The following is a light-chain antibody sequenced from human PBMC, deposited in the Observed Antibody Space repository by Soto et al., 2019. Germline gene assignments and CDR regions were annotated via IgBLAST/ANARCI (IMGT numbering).Light chain of an antibody. CDR1: SSDVGGYNY. Sequence: QSVLTQPASVSGSPGQAITISCTGTSSDVGGYNYVSWSQQYRGKAPKLMIYDVSNRPSGVSNRFSGSKSGNTASLTISGLQAEDEADYYCSSYTGSSTLVFGGGTKLTVL. J-gene: IGLJ2*01. CDR2: DVS. V-gene: IGLV2-14*01. CDR3: SSYTGSSTLV.